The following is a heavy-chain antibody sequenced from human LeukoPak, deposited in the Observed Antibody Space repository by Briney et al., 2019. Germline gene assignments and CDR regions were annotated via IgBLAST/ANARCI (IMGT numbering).Heavy chain of an antibody. D-gene: IGHD6-6*01. J-gene: IGHJ3*02. CDR1: GGSISSGGYY. CDR2: IYHSGST. V-gene: IGHV4-30-2*01. Sequence: SQTLSLTCTVSGGSISSGGYYWSWIRQPPGKGLEWIGYIYHSGSTYYNPSLKSRVTISVDRSKNQFSLKLSSVTAADTAVYYCARDGGKSIAALDDAFDIWGQGTMVTVSS. CDR3: ARDGGKSIAALDDAFDI.